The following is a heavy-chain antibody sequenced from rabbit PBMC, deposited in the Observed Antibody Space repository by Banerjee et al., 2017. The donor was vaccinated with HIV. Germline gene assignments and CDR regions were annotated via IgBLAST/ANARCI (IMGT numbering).Heavy chain of an antibody. D-gene: IGHD1-1*01. V-gene: IGHV1S45*01. J-gene: IGHJ4*01. CDR1: GFSFSSYW. Sequence: QEQLEESGGDLVKPEGSLTLTCTASGFSFSSYWICWVRQAPGKGLEWIGCIYAGSSGSTYYASWAKGRFTISKTSSTTVTLQMTSLTAADTATYFCARGISRTNLWGPGTLVTVS. CDR2: IYAGSSGST. CDR3: ARGISRTNL.